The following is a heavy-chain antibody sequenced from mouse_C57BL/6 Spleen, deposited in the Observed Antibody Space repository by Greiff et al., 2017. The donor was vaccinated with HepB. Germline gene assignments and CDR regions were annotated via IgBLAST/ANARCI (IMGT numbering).Heavy chain of an antibody. J-gene: IGHJ2*01. CDR2: INPNNGGT. CDR1: GYTFTDYN. CDR3: ARSPGYALFDY. Sequence: VHVKQSGPELVKPGASVKMSCKASGYTFTDYNMHWVKQSHGKSLEWIGYINPNNGGTSYNQKFKGKATLTVNKSSSTAYMELRSLTSEDSAVYYCARSPGYALFDYWGQGTTLTVSS. V-gene: IGHV1-22*01. D-gene: IGHD3-1*01.